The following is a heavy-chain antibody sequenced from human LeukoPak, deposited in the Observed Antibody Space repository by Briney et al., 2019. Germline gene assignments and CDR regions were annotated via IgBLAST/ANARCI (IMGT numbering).Heavy chain of an antibody. CDR3: ARYCSGGSCYSAFDY. J-gene: IGHJ4*02. Sequence: GGSLRLSCAASGFTFSSYAMSWVRQAPGKGLEWVSVISGSGGTTHYADSVKGRFTISRDNSKNTLYLQMNSLRAEDTAVYYCARYCSGGSCYSAFDYWGQGTLVTVSS. V-gene: IGHV3-23*01. CDR1: GFTFSSYA. D-gene: IGHD2-15*01. CDR2: ISGSGGTT.